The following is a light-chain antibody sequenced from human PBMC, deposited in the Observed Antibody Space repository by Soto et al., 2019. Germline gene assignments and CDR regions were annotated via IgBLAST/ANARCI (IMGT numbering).Light chain of an antibody. CDR1: SSDVGGSNS. Sequence: QSALTQPRSVSGSPGQSVTISCTGTSSDVGGSNSVSWYQQHPGKAPKLMIYDVSERPSGVPDRFSGSKSGNTASLTISGLQAEDEDDYYCCSYGGSYTYVFATGTKVTVL. J-gene: IGLJ1*01. CDR3: CSYGGSYTYV. V-gene: IGLV2-11*01. CDR2: DVS.